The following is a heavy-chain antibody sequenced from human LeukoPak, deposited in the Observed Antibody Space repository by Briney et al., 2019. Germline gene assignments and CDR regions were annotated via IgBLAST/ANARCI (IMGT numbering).Heavy chain of an antibody. CDR1: GYTFIGYD. CDR3: ALSLYYYNSSGYYPFDY. V-gene: IGHV1-8*01. J-gene: IGHJ4*02. Sequence: ASVKVSCKASGYTFIGYDINWVRQAPGQELEWMGWMNPNSGNTGYAQKFQGRVSMTRSTSISTAYMELSSLTSEDTAVYYCALSLYYYNSSGYYPFDYWGQGTLITVSS. CDR2: MNPNSGNT. D-gene: IGHD3-22*01.